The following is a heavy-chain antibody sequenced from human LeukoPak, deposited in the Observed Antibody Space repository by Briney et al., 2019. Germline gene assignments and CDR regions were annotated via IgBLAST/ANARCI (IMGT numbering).Heavy chain of an antibody. D-gene: IGHD1-7*01. Sequence: GGSLRLSCAASGFIVSSHYMSWVRQAPGKGLEWVGFIRSKAYGGTTEYAASVKGRFTISRDDSKSIAYLQMNSLKTEDTAVYYCTRDLLGIGGTWGQGTLVTVSS. J-gene: IGHJ4*02. CDR2: IRSKAYGGTT. CDR1: GFIVSSHY. CDR3: TRDLLGIGGT. V-gene: IGHV3-49*04.